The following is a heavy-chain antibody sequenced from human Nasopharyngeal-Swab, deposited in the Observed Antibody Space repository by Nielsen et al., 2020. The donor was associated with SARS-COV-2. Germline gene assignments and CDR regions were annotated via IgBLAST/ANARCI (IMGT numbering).Heavy chain of an antibody. V-gene: IGHV1-69*06. CDR3: ARDLGDNGSGWS. Sequence: LVKVSCKTSGGTFISHVINWVRQAPGQGLEWMGRIIPIVGTPNYAQKFQDRVTITADKSTTTGYMELSSLRSEDTAVYYCARDLGDNGSGWSWGQGTLVTVSS. J-gene: IGHJ4*02. D-gene: IGHD6-19*01. CDR2: IIPIVGTP. CDR1: GGTFISHV.